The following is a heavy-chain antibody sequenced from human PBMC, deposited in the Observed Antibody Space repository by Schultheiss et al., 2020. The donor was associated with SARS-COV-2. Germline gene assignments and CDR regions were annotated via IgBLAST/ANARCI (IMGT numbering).Heavy chain of an antibody. CDR2: VYYSGST. V-gene: IGHV4-59*12. CDR3: ARTEDYDFWSGYFARNYYYGMDV. CDR1: GASISTYS. Sequence: SETLSLTCIVSGASISTYSWSWIRQPPGKGLEWIGYVYYSGSTSYNPSLKSRVTISVDTSKNQFSLKLNSVTPADTAVYYCARTEDYDFWSGYFARNYYYGMDVWGQGTTVTVSS. D-gene: IGHD3-3*01. J-gene: IGHJ6*02.